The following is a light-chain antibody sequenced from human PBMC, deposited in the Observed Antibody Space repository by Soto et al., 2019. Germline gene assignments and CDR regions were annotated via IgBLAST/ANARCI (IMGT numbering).Light chain of an antibody. J-gene: IGKJ4*01. Sequence: DILLIQSPTTLSVSPGERATLSCRASQSVSSNLAWYQQNPGQAPRLLIYGASSRAPGIPDRFSGSGSGTEFTLTISSLQSADSAVYYCQQYENWPQLTFGGGTKVDIK. CDR2: GAS. V-gene: IGKV3-15*01. CDR1: QSVSSN. CDR3: QQYENWPQLT.